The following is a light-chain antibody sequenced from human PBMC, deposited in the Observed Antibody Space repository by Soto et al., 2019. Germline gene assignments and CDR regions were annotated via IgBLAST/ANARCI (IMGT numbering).Light chain of an antibody. CDR1: QGISSY. CDR2: GGS. V-gene: IGKV1-9*01. Sequence: DIQLTQSPSFLSASVGDRVTITCRASQGISSYVAWYQQKPGKAPELLIYGGSTLQSGVPSRFSASGSGTETTLTISSLQPEDFASYYCQQVNSSPPQVTFGGGTKVELK. J-gene: IGKJ4*01. CDR3: QQVNSSPPQVT.